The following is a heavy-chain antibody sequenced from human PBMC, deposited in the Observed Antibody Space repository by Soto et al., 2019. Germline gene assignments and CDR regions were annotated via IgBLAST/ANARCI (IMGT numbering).Heavy chain of an antibody. Sequence: ASVKVSCKASGYTFTGYYMHWVRQAPGQGLEWMGWINPNSGGTNYAQKFQGWVTMTRDTSISTAYMELSRLRSDDTAVYYCAREGEDGYCSGGSCYHYYYMDVWGKGTTVTVSS. CDR3: AREGEDGYCSGGSCYHYYYMDV. D-gene: IGHD2-15*01. CDR2: INPNSGGT. V-gene: IGHV1-2*04. J-gene: IGHJ6*03. CDR1: GYTFTGYY.